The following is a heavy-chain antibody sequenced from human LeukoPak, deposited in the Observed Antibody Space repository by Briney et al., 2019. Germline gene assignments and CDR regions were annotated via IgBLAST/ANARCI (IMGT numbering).Heavy chain of an antibody. D-gene: IGHD4-17*01. V-gene: IGHV3-21*01. CDR2: ISGTSNSYK. J-gene: IGHJ4*02. Sequence: PGGSLRLSCAASGFTFSSYSLNWARQAPGKGLEWISSISGTSNSYKYYADSVKGRFTISRDDAKNSLYLQMNSLRAEDTAVYYCARPSISDYGDFGYWGQGTLVTVSS. CDR1: GFTFSSYS. CDR3: ARPSISDYGDFGY.